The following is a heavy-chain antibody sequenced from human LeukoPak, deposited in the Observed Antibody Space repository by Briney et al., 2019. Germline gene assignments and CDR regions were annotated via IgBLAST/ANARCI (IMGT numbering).Heavy chain of an antibody. D-gene: IGHD6-19*01. V-gene: IGHV4-39*01. J-gene: IGHJ4*02. CDR3: ACSVAGYQDHIFDY. CDR1: GGSISSSSDY. CDR2: IYYSGST. Sequence: PSETLSLTCTVSGGSISSSSDYWGWIRQPPGEGLGWIGGIYYSGSTCDNPSLKTRVTISVDTSKNPFSLKLSSVTAADTAVYYCACSVAGYQDHIFDYRGQGTLVTVSS.